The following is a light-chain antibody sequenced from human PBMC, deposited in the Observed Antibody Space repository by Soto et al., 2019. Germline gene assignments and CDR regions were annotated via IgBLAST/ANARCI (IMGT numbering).Light chain of an antibody. CDR3: QKYNSAPIT. J-gene: IGKJ4*01. Sequence: IQMTQSPSSLSASVGDRVTITCRASQGISYDLAWYQQKPGKVPKLLIYAASTLQSGVPYRFSGSGSGTDFTLTISSLQPEDVATYYCQKYNSAPITLGGGTKVEIK. CDR2: AAS. V-gene: IGKV1-27*01. CDR1: QGISYD.